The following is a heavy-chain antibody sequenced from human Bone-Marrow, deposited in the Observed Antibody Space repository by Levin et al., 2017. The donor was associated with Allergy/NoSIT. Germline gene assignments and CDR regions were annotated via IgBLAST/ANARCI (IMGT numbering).Heavy chain of an antibody. J-gene: IGHJ4*02. Sequence: PGGSLRLSCAASGGAFSKYPMHWIRQAPGKGLEWVALVWNDGSNPYYSDSVRGRFAISRDNSKNILFLQMDSLRPDDTAFYYYGTGHSSSHYYLDNWGMRALVTVSS. CDR3: GTGHSSSHYYLDN. D-gene: IGHD6-19*01. V-gene: IGHV3-30*09. CDR2: VWNDGSNP. CDR1: GGAFSKYP.